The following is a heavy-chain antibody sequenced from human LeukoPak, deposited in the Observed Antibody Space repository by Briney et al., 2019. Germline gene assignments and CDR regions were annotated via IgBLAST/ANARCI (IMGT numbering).Heavy chain of an antibody. D-gene: IGHD1-26*01. CDR2: ISSSSTYI. V-gene: IGHV3-21*01. CDR1: GFSFGTYS. Sequence: GGSLRLSCAASGFSFGTYSMNWVRQAPGKGLEWVSSISSSSTYIYYVDSVEGRFTISRDDAKNSLYLQMNSLRAEDTAVYYCVRVEMGAINAYFDYWGQGALVTVSS. J-gene: IGHJ4*02. CDR3: VRVEMGAINAYFDY.